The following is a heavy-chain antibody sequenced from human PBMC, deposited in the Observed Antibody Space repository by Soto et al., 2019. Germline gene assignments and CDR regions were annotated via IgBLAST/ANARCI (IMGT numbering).Heavy chain of an antibody. V-gene: IGHV3-48*01. D-gene: IGHD5-18*01. J-gene: IGHJ4*02. Sequence: GGSLRLSCAASGLTFSNYNMNWVRQAPGQGLEWVAYISDTSSSIYYADSVKGRFTISRDNAGNSLYLQMTSLRAEDTAVYYCARDQGYSHKRLDYWGQGTLVTVSS. CDR3: ARDQGYSHKRLDY. CDR2: ISDTSSSI. CDR1: GLTFSNYN.